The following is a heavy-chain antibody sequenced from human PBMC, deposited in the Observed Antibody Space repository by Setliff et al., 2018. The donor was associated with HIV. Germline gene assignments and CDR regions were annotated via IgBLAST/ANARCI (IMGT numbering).Heavy chain of an antibody. Sequence: GESLKISCISSGFSFNNYWMCWVRQAPGKGLEWVANIGQDGSEKNYVDSVQGRFTISRDNSKNSLYLEMSSLTNEDTAFYYCAKDTQTGYYDYWGQGTLVTVSS. J-gene: IGHJ4*02. CDR3: AKDTQTGYYDY. CDR2: IGQDGSEK. D-gene: IGHD3-10*01. V-gene: IGHV3-7*03. CDR1: GFSFNNYW.